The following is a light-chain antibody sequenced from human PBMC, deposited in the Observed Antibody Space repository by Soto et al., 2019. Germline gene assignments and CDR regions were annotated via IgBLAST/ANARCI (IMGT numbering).Light chain of an antibody. Sequence: EIVMTQSPATLSVSPGERATLSRRASQSVSSNVAWYQQKPGQAPSLLIYGASTRATDIPPRFSGSGSGTEFTLTITSLQSEDIAVYFCQQYKNWPPLTFGGGTKVDIK. J-gene: IGKJ4*01. CDR2: GAS. CDR3: QQYKNWPPLT. V-gene: IGKV3-15*01. CDR1: QSVSSN.